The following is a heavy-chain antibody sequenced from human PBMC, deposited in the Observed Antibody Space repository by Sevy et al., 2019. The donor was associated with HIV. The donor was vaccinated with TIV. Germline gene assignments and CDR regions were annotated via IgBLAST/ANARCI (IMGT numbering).Heavy chain of an antibody. CDR1: GFTFINHA. CDR2: ISYDGSNK. V-gene: IGHV3-30*04. J-gene: IGHJ6*02. Sequence: GSLRLSCAASGFTFINHAMHWVRQAPGKGLEWVTVISYDGSNKYYADSVKGRFTISRDTPKSTVYLQMDSLRAEDTAVYYCARDLNSGYANYYYYGMDVWGQGTTVTVSS. D-gene: IGHD5-12*01. CDR3: ARDLNSGYANYYYYGMDV.